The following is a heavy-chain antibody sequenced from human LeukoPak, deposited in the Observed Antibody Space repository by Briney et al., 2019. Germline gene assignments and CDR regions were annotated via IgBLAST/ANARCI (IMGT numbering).Heavy chain of an antibody. CDR2: IYHSGST. J-gene: IGHJ4*02. V-gene: IGHV4-38-2*02. CDR1: NFSISSGYY. D-gene: IGHD3-10*01. Sequence: SETLSLTCTVSNFSISSGYYWGWIRQPPEKGLEWIGNIYHSGSTYYNTSLKSRLTISVDTSKNQFSLKLSSVTAADTAVYYCAKDRGAPVASNRGYFDYWGQGTLVTVSS. CDR3: AKDRGAPVASNRGYFDY.